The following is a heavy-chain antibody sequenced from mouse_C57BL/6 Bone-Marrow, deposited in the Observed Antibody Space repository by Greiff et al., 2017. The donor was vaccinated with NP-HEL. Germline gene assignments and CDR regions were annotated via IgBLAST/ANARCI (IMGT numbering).Heavy chain of an antibody. CDR1: GFTFTDYY. J-gene: IGHJ4*01. V-gene: IGHV7-3*01. CDR2: IRNKANGYTT. Sequence: DVKLVESGGGLVQPGGSLSLSCAASGFTFTDYYMSWVRQPPGKALEWLGFIRNKANGYTTESSASVKGRFTISRDNSQSILYLQMNALRAEDSATYYCARYGGYRDAMDYWGQGTSVTVSS. CDR3: ARYGGYRDAMDY. D-gene: IGHD1-1*02.